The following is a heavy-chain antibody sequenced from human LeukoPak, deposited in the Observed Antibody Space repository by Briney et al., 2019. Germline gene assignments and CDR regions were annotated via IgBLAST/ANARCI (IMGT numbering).Heavy chain of an antibody. Sequence: GGSLRLSCAASGFTFSSYAMSWVRQAPGKGLEWVSNVSASGGSTAYTDSVKGRFIISRDNFKNTLYLQMNSLRAEDTAVYYCAKALSQYYFDYWGPGTLVIVSS. V-gene: IGHV3-23*01. CDR3: AKALSQYYFDY. CDR1: GFTFSSYA. CDR2: VSASGGST. J-gene: IGHJ4*02.